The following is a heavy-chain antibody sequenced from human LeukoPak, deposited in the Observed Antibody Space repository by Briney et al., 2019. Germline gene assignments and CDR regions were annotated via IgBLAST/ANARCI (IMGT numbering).Heavy chain of an antibody. CDR1: GGSISSYY. J-gene: IGHJ5*02. CDR2: IYTSGST. V-gene: IGHV4-4*07. Sequence: PSETLSLTCTVSGGSISSYYWSWIRQPAGKGLEWIGRIYTSGSTNYNPSLKSRVTMSVDTSKNQFSLKLSSVTAADTAVYYCARGESLEYSSSSSWFDPWGQGTLVTVSS. D-gene: IGHD6-6*01. CDR3: ARGESLEYSSSSSWFDP.